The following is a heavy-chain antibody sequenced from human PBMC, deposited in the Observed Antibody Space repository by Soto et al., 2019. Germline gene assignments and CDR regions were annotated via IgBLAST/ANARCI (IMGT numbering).Heavy chain of an antibody. CDR2: IYYTGNT. V-gene: IGHV4-39*01. J-gene: IGHJ4*02. Sequence: PSATLSLTCNVSGGSISNSNYYWGWIRQPPGKGLEWIGSIYYTGNTYYNPSLKRRVTISVDTSKNQFSLKLDSVTAADTAVYFCERHSIWLLLSDYWGQGSLVTVSS. CDR3: ERHSIWLLLSDY. CDR1: GGSISNSNYY. D-gene: IGHD3-22*01.